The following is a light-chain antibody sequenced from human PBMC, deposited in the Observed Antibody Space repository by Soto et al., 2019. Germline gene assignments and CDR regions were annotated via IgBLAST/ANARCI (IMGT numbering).Light chain of an antibody. V-gene: IGKV3D-15*01. CDR3: QQYGSSPRT. Sequence: EIVLTQSPGTLSLSPGDRATLSCRASQSISSNLAWYQHKPGQAPRLLIHGASTRATGVPARISGSGSGTEFTLTISRLESEDFAVYYCQQYGSSPRTFGQGTKVDIK. CDR1: QSISSN. J-gene: IGKJ1*01. CDR2: GAS.